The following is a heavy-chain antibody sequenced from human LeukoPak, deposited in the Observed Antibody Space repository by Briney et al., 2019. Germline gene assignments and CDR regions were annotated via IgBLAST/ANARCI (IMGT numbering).Heavy chain of an antibody. CDR2: INHSGSA. Sequence: SETLSLTCAVYGGSFSGYYWSWIRQPPGKGLEWIGEINHSGSAYYNPSLKSRVTISVDSSKNQFSLKLTSVTAADTAVYYCATLGEYYDSSGYYYNWGQGTLVTVSS. V-gene: IGHV4-34*01. J-gene: IGHJ4*02. CDR1: GGSFSGYY. D-gene: IGHD3-22*01. CDR3: ATLGEYYDSSGYYYN.